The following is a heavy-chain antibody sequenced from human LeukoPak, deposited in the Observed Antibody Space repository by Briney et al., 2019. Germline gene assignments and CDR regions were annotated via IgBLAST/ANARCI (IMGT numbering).Heavy chain of an antibody. V-gene: IGHV3-21*01. CDR1: GFTFSNYN. CDR3: ARLYYYGSGYLYYYYYYYMDV. CDR2: ITSRGTYI. J-gene: IGHJ6*03. Sequence: GGSLRLSCAASGFTFSNYNMNWVRQAPGKAMEWVSSITSRGTYIFYADSVKGRFTISRDNAKNSLYLQMDSLGPEDTAVYYCARLYYYGSGYLYYYYYYYMDVWGKGTTVT. D-gene: IGHD3-10*01.